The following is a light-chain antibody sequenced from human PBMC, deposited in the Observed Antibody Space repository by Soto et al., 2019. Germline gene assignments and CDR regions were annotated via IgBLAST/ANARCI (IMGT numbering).Light chain of an antibody. J-gene: IGLJ2*01. Sequence: QSALTQPPSASGSPGQSVTISCTGTRSDVGGYNYVSWYQQHPGKAPKLMIYEVSKRPSGVPDRFSGSKSGYTASLTVSGLQVEDEADYYCSSYAGSNNLLFGGGTKVTVL. CDR1: RSDVGGYNY. CDR2: EVS. V-gene: IGLV2-8*01. CDR3: SSYAGSNNLL.